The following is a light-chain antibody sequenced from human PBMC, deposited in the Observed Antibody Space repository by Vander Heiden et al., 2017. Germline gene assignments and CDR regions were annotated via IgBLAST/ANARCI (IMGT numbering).Light chain of an antibody. CDR1: SPNIGSNP. Sequence: QSVLTQPPSASGTPGQRVTISCSGRSPNIGSNPVNWYQQLPGTAPNLLIYSNNQRPSGVPARFSGSKSGTSASVTTSGLQAEEEADYYCAAGDDSSNGVVFGGGTKLTVL. CDR2: SNN. CDR3: AAGDDSSNGVV. J-gene: IGLJ2*01. V-gene: IGLV1-44*01.